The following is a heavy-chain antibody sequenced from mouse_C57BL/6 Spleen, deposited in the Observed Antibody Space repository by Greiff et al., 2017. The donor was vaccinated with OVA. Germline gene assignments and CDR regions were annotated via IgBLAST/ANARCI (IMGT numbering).Heavy chain of an antibody. CDR1: GYTFTSYW. Sequence: VKLQQPGTELVKPGASVKLSCKASGYTFTSYWMHWVKQRPGQGLEWIGNINPSNGGTNYNEKFKSKATLTVDKSSSTAYMQLSSLTSEDSAVYYCARDDSNHWYFDVWGTGTTVTVSS. D-gene: IGHD2-5*01. J-gene: IGHJ1*03. CDR3: ARDDSNHWYFDV. V-gene: IGHV1-53*01. CDR2: INPSNGGT.